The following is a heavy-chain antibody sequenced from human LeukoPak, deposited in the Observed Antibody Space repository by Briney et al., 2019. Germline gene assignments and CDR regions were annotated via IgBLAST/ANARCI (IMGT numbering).Heavy chain of an antibody. CDR2: INPSGGST. V-gene: IGHV1-46*01. CDR1: GYTFTSYY. D-gene: IGHD1-26*01. J-gene: IGHJ6*02. CDR3: AREPHGAKGPYCGMDV. Sequence: ASVKVSCKASGYTFTSYYMHWVRQAPGQGLEWVGIINPSGGSTTYAQKFQGRVTMTRDTSTSTAYMELRSLRSDDTAVYYCAREPHGAKGPYCGMDVWGQGTTVTASS.